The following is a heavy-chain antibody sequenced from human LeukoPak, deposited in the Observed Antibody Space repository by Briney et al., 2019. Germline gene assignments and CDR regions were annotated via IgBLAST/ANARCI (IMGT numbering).Heavy chain of an antibody. CDR3: ARRKTMVRGVIIDY. D-gene: IGHD3-10*01. V-gene: IGHV4-39*01. J-gene: IGHJ4*02. CDR1: GGSISSSSYY. CDR2: IYYSGST. Sequence: PSETLSLTCTVSGGSISSSSYYWGWIRQPPGKGLEWIGSIYYSGSTYYNPSLKSRVTISVETSKNQFSLKLSSVTAADTAVYYCARRKTMVRGVIIDYWGQGTLVTVSS.